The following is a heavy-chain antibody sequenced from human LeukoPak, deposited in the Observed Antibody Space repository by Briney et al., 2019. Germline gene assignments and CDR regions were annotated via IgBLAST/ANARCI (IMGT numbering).Heavy chain of an antibody. CDR3: ARDKDAFDI. Sequence: SETLSLTCTVSWGSVSSGSDCWSWIRHPPGNGLEWIGYIYYSGSTNYNPSLKSRVTISVDTSKHQFSLQLSSVTAADTAVYHCARDKDAFDIWGQGTMVTVSS. CDR2: IYYSGST. CDR1: WGSVSSGSDC. J-gene: IGHJ3*02. V-gene: IGHV4-61*01.